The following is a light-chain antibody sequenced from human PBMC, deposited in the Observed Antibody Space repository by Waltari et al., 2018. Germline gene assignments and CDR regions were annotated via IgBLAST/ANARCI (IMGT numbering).Light chain of an antibody. J-gene: IGKJ4*01. CDR1: QSVSGIY. CDR2: AAS. V-gene: IGKV3-20*01. Sequence: EIVLTQSPGTLSLSPGERAPLSCRASQSVSGIYLAWYHPKPGQAPRLLIYAASSRAPGIPDRFSGSGSGTDFTLTISRLEPEDFAVYYCQQYGSSPLTFGGGTKVEIK. CDR3: QQYGSSPLT.